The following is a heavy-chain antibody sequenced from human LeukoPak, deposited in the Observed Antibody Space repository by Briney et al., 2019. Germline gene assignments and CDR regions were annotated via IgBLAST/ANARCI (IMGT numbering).Heavy chain of an antibody. CDR3: ARTPTVTTLRYFDL. D-gene: IGHD4-17*01. V-gene: IGHV4-34*01. J-gene: IGHJ2*01. CDR1: GGSFSGYY. CDR2: INHSGST. Sequence: SETLSLTCAVYGGSFSGYYWSWIRQPPGKGLEWIGEINHSGSTNYNPSLKSRVTMSVDTSKNQFSLKLSSVTAADTAVYYCARTPTVTTLRYFDLWGRGTLVTVSS.